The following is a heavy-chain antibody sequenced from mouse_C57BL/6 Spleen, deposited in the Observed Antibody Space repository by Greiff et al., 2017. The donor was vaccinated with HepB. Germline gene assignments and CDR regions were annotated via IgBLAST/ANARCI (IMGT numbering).Heavy chain of an antibody. J-gene: IGHJ3*01. CDR1: GFTFSSYA. V-gene: IGHV5-4*01. Sequence: EVHLVESGGGLVKPGGSLKLSCAASGFTFSSYAMSWVRQTPEKRLEWVATISDGGSYTYYPDNVKGRFTISRDNAKNNLYLQMSHLKSEDTAMYYWASDYGSPSWFAYWGQGTLVTVSA. CDR2: ISDGGSYT. D-gene: IGHD1-1*01. CDR3: ASDYGSPSWFAY.